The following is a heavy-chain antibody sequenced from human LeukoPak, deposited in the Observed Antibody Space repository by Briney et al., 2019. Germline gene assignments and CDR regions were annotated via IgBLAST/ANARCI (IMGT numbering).Heavy chain of an antibody. D-gene: IGHD3-22*01. V-gene: IGHV1-2*02. CDR3: ARVLYYDSSGYYYPVAFDI. CDR2: INPNSGGT. Sequence: GASVKVSCKASGYTFTGYYMHWVRQAPGQGVEWMGWINPNSGGTNYAQKFQGRVTMTRDTSISTAYMELSRLIPDDKAVYYCARVLYYDSSGYYYPVAFDIWGQGTMVTVSS. J-gene: IGHJ3*02. CDR1: GYTFTGYY.